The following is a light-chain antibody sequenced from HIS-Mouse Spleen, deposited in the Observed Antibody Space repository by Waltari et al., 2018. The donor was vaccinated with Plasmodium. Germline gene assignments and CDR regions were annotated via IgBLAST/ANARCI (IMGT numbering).Light chain of an antibody. V-gene: IGLV2-8*01. CDR2: EVS. CDR3: SSYAGSNNLV. CDR1: SRDVGGSHY. J-gene: IGLJ2*01. Sequence: QSALTQPPSASGSPGQPVTISCPGPSRDVGGSHYLSWYQQHPGKAPKLMIYEVSKRPSGVPDRFSGSKSGNTASLTVSGLQAEDEADYYCSSYAGSNNLVFGGGTKLTVL.